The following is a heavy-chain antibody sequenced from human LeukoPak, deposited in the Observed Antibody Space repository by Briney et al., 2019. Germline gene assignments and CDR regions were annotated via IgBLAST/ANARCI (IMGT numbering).Heavy chain of an antibody. Sequence: GGSLRLSCAASGFTFSIYSMNWVRQAPGMGLEWVSYIGGTHSNIYYADSVKGRFTISRDDAKNSLYLQMNSLRDEDTAVYYCARGPNSNWSGLDFWGQGTLLTVSS. CDR2: IGGTHSNI. CDR1: GFTFSIYS. J-gene: IGHJ4*02. V-gene: IGHV3-48*02. CDR3: ARGPNSNWSGLDF. D-gene: IGHD6-6*01.